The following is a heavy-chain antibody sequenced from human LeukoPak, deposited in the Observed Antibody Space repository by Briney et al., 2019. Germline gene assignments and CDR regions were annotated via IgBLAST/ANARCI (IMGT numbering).Heavy chain of an antibody. Sequence: GGSLRLSCAASGFTFSSYAMSWVRQAPGKGLEWVSAISGSGGSTYYADSVKGRFTISRDNSKNTLYLKMNSMRAEDTAVYYCAKVDTDGYCGGDCSFDFDSWGQGTLVTVSS. J-gene: IGHJ4*02. V-gene: IGHV3-23*01. CDR1: GFTFSSYA. CDR3: AKVDTDGYCGGDCSFDFDS. CDR2: ISGSGGST. D-gene: IGHD2-21*02.